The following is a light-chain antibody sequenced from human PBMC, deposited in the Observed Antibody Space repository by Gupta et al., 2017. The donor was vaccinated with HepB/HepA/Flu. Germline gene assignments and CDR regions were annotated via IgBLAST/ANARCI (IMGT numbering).Light chain of an antibody. V-gene: IGKV4-1*01. CDR1: QNVLYSNNKDF. Sequence: IMITQSPDSLPVSLGGGATINCKSSQNVLYSNNKDFLPWYQQQPGHPPKLLISWASTRESGVHDRFSGSGAGKDFTTTISSLQAEDAAVYYCQHHNDTTITFGQGTRLEIK. CDR2: WAS. J-gene: IGKJ5*01. CDR3: QHHNDTTIT.